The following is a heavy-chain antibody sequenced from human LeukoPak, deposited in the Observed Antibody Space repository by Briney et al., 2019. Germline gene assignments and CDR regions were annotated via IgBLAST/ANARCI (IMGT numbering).Heavy chain of an antibody. D-gene: IGHD6-19*01. Sequence: PSETLSLTCAVYGGSFSGYYWSWIRQPPGKGLEWIGEINHSGSTNYNPSLKSRVTISVDTSKNQFSLKLSSVTAADTAVYYCARRMSSGWYEHFDYWGQGTLVSVSS. J-gene: IGHJ4*02. CDR3: ARRMSSGWYEHFDY. V-gene: IGHV4-34*01. CDR2: INHSGST. CDR1: GGSFSGYY.